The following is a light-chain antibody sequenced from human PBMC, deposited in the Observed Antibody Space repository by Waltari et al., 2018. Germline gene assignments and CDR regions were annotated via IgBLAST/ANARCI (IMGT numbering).Light chain of an antibody. Sequence: EIVLTQSPATLSLSPGERATLSCRASQSVGSYLAWYQQKPGQAPRLLIYDASNRATGIPARFSGSGSGTDFTLTISSLEPEDFAVYYCQQRRNWPPTFGGGTKVEIK. CDR1: QSVGSY. CDR3: QQRRNWPPT. V-gene: IGKV3-11*01. CDR2: DAS. J-gene: IGKJ4*01.